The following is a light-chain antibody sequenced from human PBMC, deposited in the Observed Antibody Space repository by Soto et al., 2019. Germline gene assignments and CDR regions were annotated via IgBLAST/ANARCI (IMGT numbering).Light chain of an antibody. Sequence: EIVLTQSPATLSLSPGERATLSCRASQSVSSYLAWYQQKRGQAPRLLIYDASKRATGIPARFSGSGSETDFTLTISSLEPEDFAIYYCQQRRNWPATFGQGTKVEIK. V-gene: IGKV3-11*01. CDR1: QSVSSY. CDR2: DAS. J-gene: IGKJ1*01. CDR3: QQRRNWPAT.